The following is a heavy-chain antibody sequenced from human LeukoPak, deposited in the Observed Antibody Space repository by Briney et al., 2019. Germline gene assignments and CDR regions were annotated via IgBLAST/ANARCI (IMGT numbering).Heavy chain of an antibody. Sequence: PGGSLRLCCAASGFTFSSYSMNWVRQAAGKGLEWVSSISSSSSYIYYADSVKGRFTISRDNAKNSLYLQMNSLRAEDTAVYYCARSAIAVAGYYFDYWGQGTLVTVSS. V-gene: IGHV3-21*01. D-gene: IGHD6-19*01. CDR1: GFTFSSYS. CDR3: ARSAIAVAGYYFDY. J-gene: IGHJ4*02. CDR2: ISSSSSYI.